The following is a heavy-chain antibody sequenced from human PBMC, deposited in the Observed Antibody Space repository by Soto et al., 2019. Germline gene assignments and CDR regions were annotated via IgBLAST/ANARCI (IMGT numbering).Heavy chain of an antibody. CDR1: GSTFPSSA. CDR3: AAVPGDFDC. D-gene: IGHD1-1*01. CDR2: IVVGSGNT. Sequence: QMHLVQSGPEVKKPGTSVKVSCKASGSTFPSSAMQWVRQASGQRLEWIGWIVVGSGNTNYAQKFQERVTITREMSTSTAYMELRSLRSEDTAVYYWAAVPGDFDCWGQGTLVTVSS. V-gene: IGHV1-58*02. J-gene: IGHJ4*02.